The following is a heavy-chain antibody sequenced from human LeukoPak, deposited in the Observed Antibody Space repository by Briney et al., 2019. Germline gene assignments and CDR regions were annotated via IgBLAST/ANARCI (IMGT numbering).Heavy chain of an antibody. CDR1: GYTFTTSW. Sequence: GESLKISCKGSGYTFTTSWIGWVRQMPGKGLEWMGTIYPADSDTRYSPSFQGQVTISADKSISTAYLQWSSLKASDTAMYYCARRHSSSSDYWGQGTLVTVSS. CDR3: ARRHSSSSDY. J-gene: IGHJ4*02. CDR2: IYPADSDT. D-gene: IGHD6-6*01. V-gene: IGHV5-51*01.